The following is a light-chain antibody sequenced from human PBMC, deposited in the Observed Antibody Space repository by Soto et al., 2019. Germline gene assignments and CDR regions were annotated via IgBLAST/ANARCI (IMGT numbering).Light chain of an antibody. J-gene: IGKJ4*01. CDR1: QGIGND. Sequence: AIQMTQSPSSLSASVGDRVTITCRASQGIGNDLGWYQQKPGKAPRLLIYAASNLQSGVPSRFSGSGSGTDFTLTISSLQPEDFATYYCLQDYNYPLTFGGGTHVEIK. V-gene: IGKV1-6*01. CDR2: AAS. CDR3: LQDYNYPLT.